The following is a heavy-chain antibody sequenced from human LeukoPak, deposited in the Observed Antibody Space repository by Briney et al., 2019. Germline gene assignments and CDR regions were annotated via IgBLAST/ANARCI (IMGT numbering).Heavy chain of an antibody. CDR2: ISASGERT. D-gene: IGHD3-10*01. CDR3: ARDRYYGSGSYSHDY. J-gene: IGHJ4*02. CDR1: AFTFSNYV. Sequence: GGSLRLSCPASAFTFSNYVMSWVRQAPGKGLEWASTISASGERTYHADSVRGRFTISRDNSKNTLYVQMNSLRDEDTAVYYCARDRYYGSGSYSHDYWGQGTLVTVSS. V-gene: IGHV3-23*01.